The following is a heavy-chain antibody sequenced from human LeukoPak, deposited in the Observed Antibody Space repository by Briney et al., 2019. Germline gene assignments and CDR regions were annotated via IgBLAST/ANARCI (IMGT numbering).Heavy chain of an antibody. CDR2: ITGDGATT. Sequence: PGGSLRLSCSASRFGFSVYWMHWVRHAPGKGLVWVSRITGDGATTNYADSVKGRFTISRDNAKDTLYLQMNSLRAEDTAVYYCARMITINREGEGYFDYWGQGTLVTVSS. CDR3: ARMITINREGEGYFDY. D-gene: IGHD3-16*01. V-gene: IGHV3-74*01. CDR1: RFGFSVYW. J-gene: IGHJ4*02.